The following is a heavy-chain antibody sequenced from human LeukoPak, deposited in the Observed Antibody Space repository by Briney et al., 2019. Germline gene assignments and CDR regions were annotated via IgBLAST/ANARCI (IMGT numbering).Heavy chain of an antibody. CDR1: GFTFSSYA. CDR2: ISGSGDNT. Sequence: GGSLRLSCAASGFTFSSYAMSWVRQAPGKGLEWVSGISGSGDNTYYADSVKGRFTISRDNSKNTLYLQMNSLRAEDTAVYYCAKTRPLDSSSWSHGDYWGQGTLVTVSS. V-gene: IGHV3-23*01. J-gene: IGHJ4*02. D-gene: IGHD6-13*01. CDR3: AKTRPLDSSSWSHGDY.